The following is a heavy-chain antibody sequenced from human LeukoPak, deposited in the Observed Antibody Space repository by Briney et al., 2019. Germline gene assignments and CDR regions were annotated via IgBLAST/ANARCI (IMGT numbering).Heavy chain of an antibody. V-gene: IGHV3-30*18. CDR1: GFTFSSYG. Sequence: PPGGSLRLSCAASGFTFSSYGMHWVRQAPGKGLEWVAVISYDGSNKYYADSVKGRFTISRDNSKNTLYLQMNSLRAEDTAVFYCAKSQGNYYFEYWGQGTLVTVSS. CDR2: ISYDGSNK. J-gene: IGHJ4*02. D-gene: IGHD1-7*01. CDR3: AKSQGNYYFEY.